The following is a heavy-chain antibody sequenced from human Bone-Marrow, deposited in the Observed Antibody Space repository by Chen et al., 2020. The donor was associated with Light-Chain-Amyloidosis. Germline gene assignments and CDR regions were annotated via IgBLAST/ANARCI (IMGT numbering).Heavy chain of an antibody. CDR2: INHSGST. D-gene: IGHD6-6*01. CDR1: GGSFSGYY. CDR3: AGGSSSSGPENAFDI. J-gene: IGHJ3*02. V-gene: IGHV4-34*01. Sequence: QVQLQQWGAGLLKPSETLSLTCAVYGGSFSGYYWSWIRQPPGKGLEWIGEINHSGSTNYNPSLKSRVTIAVDTSKNQFSLKLSSVTAADTAVYYCAGGSSSSGPENAFDIWGQGTMVTVSS.